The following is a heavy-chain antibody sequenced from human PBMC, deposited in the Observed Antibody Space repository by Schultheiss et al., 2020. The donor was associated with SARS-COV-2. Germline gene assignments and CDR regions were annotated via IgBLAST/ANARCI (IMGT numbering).Heavy chain of an antibody. V-gene: IGHV4-61*08. CDR2: IYYSGST. CDR3: ARGVGGAAAETVDY. Sequence: SETLSLTCTVSDGSITSGGYYWSWIRQPPGKGLEWIGYIYYSGSTNYNPSLKSRVTISVDTSKNQFSLKLSSVTAADTAVYYCARGVGGAAAETVDYWGQGTLVTVSS. CDR1: DGSITSGGYY. D-gene: IGHD6-13*01. J-gene: IGHJ4*02.